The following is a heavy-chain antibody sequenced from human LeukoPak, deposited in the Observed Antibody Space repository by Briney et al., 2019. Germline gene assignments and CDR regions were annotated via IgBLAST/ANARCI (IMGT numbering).Heavy chain of an antibody. V-gene: IGHV4-4*07. CDR2: ISTRGNT. J-gene: IGHJ4*02. Sequence: PSETLSLTCSVSGDFITNRYWSWVRQSAGKGLEWIGRISTRGNTNYNPSLKSRVTMSVDTSNKHFSLKLTSVTAADTAVYYCVSNWDYWGQGTLVTVSS. CDR1: GDFITNRY. D-gene: IGHD1-20*01. CDR3: VSNWDY.